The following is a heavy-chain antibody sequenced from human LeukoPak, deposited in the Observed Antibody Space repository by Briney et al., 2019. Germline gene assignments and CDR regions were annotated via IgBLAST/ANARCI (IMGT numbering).Heavy chain of an antibody. V-gene: IGHV4-61*09. D-gene: IGHD3-10*01. CDR3: TSGHNYYGSGSLDY. CDR1: GGSISDSYY. J-gene: IGHJ4*02. CDR2: ISTSGST. Sequence: SQTLSLTCTVSGGSISDSYYWSWIRQPAGKGLEWIGHISTSGSTNYNPSLKSRVTISVDTSRNQFSLKLSSVTAADTAVYYCTSGHNYYGSGSLDYWGQGTLVTVSS.